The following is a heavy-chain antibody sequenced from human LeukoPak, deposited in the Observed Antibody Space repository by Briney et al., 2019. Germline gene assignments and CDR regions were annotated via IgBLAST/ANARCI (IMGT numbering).Heavy chain of an antibody. D-gene: IGHD5-24*01. V-gene: IGHV4-39*07. CDR3: ARVPLTISTATTSFDY. Sequence: SETLSLTCTVSGGSISSSSYYWGWIRQPPGKGLEWIGSIYYSGSTYYNPSLKSRVTISVDTSKNQFSLKLSSVTAADTAVYYCARVPLTISTATTSFDYWGQGTLVTVSS. CDR1: GGSISSSSYY. CDR2: IYYSGST. J-gene: IGHJ4*02.